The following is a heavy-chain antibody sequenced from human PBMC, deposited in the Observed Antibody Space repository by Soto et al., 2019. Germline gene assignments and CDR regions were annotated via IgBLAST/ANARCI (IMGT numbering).Heavy chain of an antibody. CDR1: GGSFSGYY. V-gene: IGHV4-34*01. CDR2: INHSGST. CDR3: ARGRVTMVRGVIYRY. D-gene: IGHD3-10*01. Sequence: PSETLSLTCAVYGGSFSGYYWSWIRQPPGKGLEWIGEINHSGSTNYNPSLKNRVTISVDTSKNQFSLKLSSVTAADTAVYYCARGRVTMVRGVIYRYWGQGTLVTVSS. J-gene: IGHJ4*02.